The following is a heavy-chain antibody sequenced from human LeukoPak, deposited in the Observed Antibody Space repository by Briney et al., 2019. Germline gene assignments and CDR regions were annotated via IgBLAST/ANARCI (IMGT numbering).Heavy chain of an antibody. D-gene: IGHD1-26*01. CDR3: SRMWSPVFYHGMDV. V-gene: IGHV3-15*01. CDR2: IKGKADYGAT. Sequence: PGGSLRLSCITSGFTFKGAWMSWVRQAPGKGLEWVGRIKGKADYGATDYAAPVRGRFTISRDDSKNTVFLQMNSLKSEDTAVYYCSRMWSPVFYHGMDVWGQGATVIVSS. J-gene: IGHJ6*02. CDR1: GFTFKGAW.